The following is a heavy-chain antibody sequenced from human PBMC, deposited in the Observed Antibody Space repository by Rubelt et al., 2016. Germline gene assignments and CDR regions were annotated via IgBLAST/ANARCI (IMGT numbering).Heavy chain of an antibody. J-gene: IGHJ6*03. CDR3: ASSTTITTLSYYYMDV. D-gene: IGHD4-11*01. V-gene: IGHV4-39*07. CDR1: GGSISSSSYY. Sequence: QLQLQESGPGLVKPSETLSLTCTVSGGSISSSSYYWGWIRQPPGKGLEWIGEINHSGSTNYNPSLKMRVTISVDTSKNQFSLKLSSVTAADTAVYYCASSTTITTLSYYYMDVWGKGTTVTVSS. CDR2: INHSGST.